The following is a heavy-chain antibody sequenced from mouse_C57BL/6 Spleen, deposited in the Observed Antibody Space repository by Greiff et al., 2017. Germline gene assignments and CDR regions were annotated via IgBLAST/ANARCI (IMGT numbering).Heavy chain of an antibody. D-gene: IGHD1-1*01. CDR3: TLHYYGSSPWYFDV. CDR2: ISSGGDYI. V-gene: IGHV5-9-1*02. CDR1: GFTFSSYA. J-gene: IGHJ1*03. Sequence: EVMLVESGEGLVKPGGSLKLSCAASGFTFSSYAMSWVRQTPEKRLEWVAYISSGGDYIYYADTVKGRFTISRDNARNTLYLQMSSLKSEDTAMYYCTLHYYGSSPWYFDVWGTGTTVTVSS.